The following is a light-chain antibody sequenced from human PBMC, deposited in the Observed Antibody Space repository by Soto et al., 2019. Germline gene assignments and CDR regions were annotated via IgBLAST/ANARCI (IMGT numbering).Light chain of an antibody. V-gene: IGKV3-11*01. CDR3: QQRSNWPPWT. Sequence: ELLLTQSPATLSLSPGDRATLSCRASQSVGSYLAWYQHKPGQAPRLLIYGASIRATGIPPRFSGSGSGTDFTLTISSLEPEDFAVYYCQQRSNWPPWTFGQGTKVEIK. CDR2: GAS. CDR1: QSVGSY. J-gene: IGKJ1*01.